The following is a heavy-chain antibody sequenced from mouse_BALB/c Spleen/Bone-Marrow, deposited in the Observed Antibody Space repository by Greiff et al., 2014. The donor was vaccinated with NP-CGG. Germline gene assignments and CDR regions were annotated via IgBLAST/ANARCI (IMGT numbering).Heavy chain of an antibody. CDR1: GFSLTSYG. D-gene: IGHD6-1*01. V-gene: IGHV2-9*02. J-gene: IGHJ4*01. CDR3: ARERQPLDGAMDY. Sequence: QVQLKESGPGLVAPSQSLSITCTVSGFSLTSYGVHWVRQPPGKGLEWLGVIWAGGSTNYNSALMSRLSISKDNSKSQVFLKMNSLQTDDTAMYYCARERQPLDGAMDYWGQGTSVTVSS. CDR2: IWAGGST.